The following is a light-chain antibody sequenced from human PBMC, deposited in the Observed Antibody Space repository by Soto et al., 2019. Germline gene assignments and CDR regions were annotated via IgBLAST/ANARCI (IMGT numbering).Light chain of an antibody. Sequence: EVVLTQSPATLSLSPGQRATLSCRASQSIITNLGWYQQKPGQAPRLLIYGASHRAAGIPARFSGSGSGTDFPLTISSLEPEDVAVYYRQQRSNWPKTFGQGTKLEIK. J-gene: IGKJ2*01. V-gene: IGKV3-11*01. CDR2: GAS. CDR3: QQRSNWPKT. CDR1: QSIITN.